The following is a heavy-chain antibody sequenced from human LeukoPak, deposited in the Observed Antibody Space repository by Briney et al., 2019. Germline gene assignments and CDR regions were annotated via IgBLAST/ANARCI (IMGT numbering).Heavy chain of an antibody. Sequence: SGPTLVNPTETLTLTCTVSGFSLSTAKMGVSWIRQPPGKGLEWIGEINHSGSTNYNPSLKSRVTISVDTSKNQFSLKLSSVTAADTAVYYCARHTYGSGSSNPPGGYWGQGTLVTVSS. J-gene: IGHJ4*02. V-gene: IGHV4-4*02. CDR3: ARHTYGSGSSNPPGGY. CDR1: GFSLSTAKM. D-gene: IGHD3-10*01. CDR2: INHSGST.